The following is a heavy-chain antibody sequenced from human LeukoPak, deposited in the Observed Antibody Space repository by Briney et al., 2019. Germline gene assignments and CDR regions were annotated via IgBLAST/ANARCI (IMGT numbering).Heavy chain of an antibody. V-gene: IGHV3-23*01. CDR3: AKTVVGATRKGYFDY. D-gene: IGHD1-26*01. CDR2: ISGSGGSP. Sequence: GGSLRLSCAGSGFTFSSHAMSWVRQTPGKGLEWISLISGSGGSPYYADSVLGRFTISRDNSKNTLYLQMNNLRAEDTAVYYCAKTVVGATRKGYFDYWGQGTLVTVSS. J-gene: IGHJ4*02. CDR1: GFTFSSHA.